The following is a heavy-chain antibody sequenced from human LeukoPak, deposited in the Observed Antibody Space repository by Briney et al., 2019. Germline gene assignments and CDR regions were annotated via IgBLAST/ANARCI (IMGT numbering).Heavy chain of an antibody. CDR2: IYTSGST. CDR3: ARHEPAGSGRALDY. D-gene: IGHD3-10*01. V-gene: IGHV4-4*07. CDR1: GGSISSYY. Sequence: SETLSLTCTVSGGSISSYYWSWIRQPAGKGLEWIGRIYTSGSTNYNPSLKSRDTISVDMPKNQFSLKLSSVTAADTAVYYCARHEPAGSGRALDYWGQGTLVTVSS. J-gene: IGHJ4*02.